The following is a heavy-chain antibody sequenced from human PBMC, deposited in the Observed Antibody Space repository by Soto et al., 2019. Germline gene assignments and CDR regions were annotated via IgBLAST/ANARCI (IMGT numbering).Heavy chain of an antibody. V-gene: IGHV1-8*02. J-gene: IGHJ4*02. CDR3: ARGGSYWAGRHYFDS. Sequence: QVQLVQSGAEMKKPGASVKVSCKASGYTFTSYDINWVRQAAGQGPEWMGSVTPRNGDTAFAQKYQGRVTVTSNTSMSTVYMELSNLRSDDTAVYYCARGGSYWAGRHYFDSWGKGTLVTVSS. CDR1: GYTFTSYD. D-gene: IGHD2-8*02. CDR2: VTPRNGDT.